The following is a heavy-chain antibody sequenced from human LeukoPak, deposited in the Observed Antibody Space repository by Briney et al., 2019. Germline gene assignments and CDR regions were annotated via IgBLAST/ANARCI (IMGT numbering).Heavy chain of an antibody. J-gene: IGHJ6*02. D-gene: IGHD2-2*01. CDR1: GFTFSGYP. V-gene: IGHV3-30-3*01. Sequence: GGSLRLSCAASGFTFSGYPIHWVRQAPGKGLEWVAVISYDGSNKYYADSVKGRFTISRDNSKNTLYLQMNSLRAEDTAVYYCARDEGYCSRTSCYGASTGMDVWGQGTAVIVSS. CDR3: ARDEGYCSRTSCYGASTGMDV. CDR2: ISYDGSNK.